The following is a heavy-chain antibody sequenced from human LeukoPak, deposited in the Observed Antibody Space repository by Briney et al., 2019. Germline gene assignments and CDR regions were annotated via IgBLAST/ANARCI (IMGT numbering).Heavy chain of an antibody. CDR3: ARGPYYYYDSSGYNPYYFDY. D-gene: IGHD3-22*01. J-gene: IGHJ4*02. Sequence: PGGSLRLSXAASGFTFDDYGMSWVRQAPGKGMEWVSGINWNGGSTGYADSVKGRFTISRDNAKNSLYLQMNSLRAEDTALYYCARGPYYYYDSSGYNPYYFDYWGQGTLVTVSS. CDR2: INWNGGST. CDR1: GFTFDDYG. V-gene: IGHV3-20*04.